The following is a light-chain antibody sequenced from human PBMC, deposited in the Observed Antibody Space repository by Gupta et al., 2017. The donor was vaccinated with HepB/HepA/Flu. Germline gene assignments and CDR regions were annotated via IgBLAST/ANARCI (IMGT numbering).Light chain of an antibody. Sequence: QAVVTQEPSLTVSPGRTITLTCASSTGDVTNGLWPYRFQQKPGQAPRTLMYNTDNRHSWTPARCSGSFLGGKAAPTLSGAQPDDDADDYCLLAYGAAGEVFGGGTKLTVL. CDR2: NTD. J-gene: IGLJ2*01. CDR1: TGDVTNGLW. CDR3: LLAYGAAGEV. V-gene: IGLV7-46*01.